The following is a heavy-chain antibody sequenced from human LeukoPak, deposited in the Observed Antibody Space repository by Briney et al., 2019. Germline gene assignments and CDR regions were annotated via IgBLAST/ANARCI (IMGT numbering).Heavy chain of an antibody. CDR1: GYTFTGYY. CDR2: INPNSGGT. J-gene: IGHJ4*03. V-gene: IGHV1-2*02. CDR3: AREGCSSTSCYFDY. D-gene: IGHD2-2*01. Sequence: ASVKVSCKASGYTFTGYYMHWVRQAPGQGLEWMGWINPNSGGTNYAQKFQGRVTMTRDTSISTAYMELSRLRSDDTAVYYCAREGCSSTSCYFDYWGKGTTVTVSS.